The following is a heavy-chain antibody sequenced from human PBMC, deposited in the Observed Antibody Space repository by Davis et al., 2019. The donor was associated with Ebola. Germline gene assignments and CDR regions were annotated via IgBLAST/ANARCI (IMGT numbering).Heavy chain of an antibody. D-gene: IGHD3-10*01. V-gene: IGHV4-59*01. CDR1: GGSISSYY. Sequence: MPSETLSLTCSVSGGSISSYYWNWIRQTPGKGLEWIGYIYNSGNTYYSPSLKSRVTISVDTSKNQFSLKLSSVTTADTAVYYCARVWNDYGSGSYYDYWGQGILVTVSS. CDR3: ARVWNDYGSGSYYDY. CDR2: IYNSGNT. J-gene: IGHJ4*02.